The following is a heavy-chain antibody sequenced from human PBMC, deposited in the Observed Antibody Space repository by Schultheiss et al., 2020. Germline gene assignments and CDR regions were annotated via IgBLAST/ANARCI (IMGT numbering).Heavy chain of an antibody. CDR1: GGTFSSYA. D-gene: IGHD6-13*01. Sequence: SVKVSCKASGGTFSSYAISWVRQAPGQGLEWMGGIIPIFGTANYAQKFQGRVTITADKSTSTAYMELSSLRSEDTAVYYCASRRNAEQQLVHYYYGMDVWGQGTTVTVAS. CDR2: IIPIFGTA. CDR3: ASRRNAEQQLVHYYYGMDV. J-gene: IGHJ6*02. V-gene: IGHV1-69*06.